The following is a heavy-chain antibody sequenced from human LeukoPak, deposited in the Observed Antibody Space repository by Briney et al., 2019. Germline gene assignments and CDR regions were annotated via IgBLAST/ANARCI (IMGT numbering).Heavy chain of an antibody. D-gene: IGHD4-17*01. CDR2: ISSSSSYI. Sequence: PGGSLRLSCAASGFTFSNYSMAWARQAPGKGLEWVSFISSSSSYIYYADSVKGRFTNSRDNAKNSLYLQMNSLRTEDTALYYCAHTVTPRYFQFWGQGTLVTVSS. CDR1: GFTFSNYS. J-gene: IGHJ1*01. V-gene: IGHV3-21*01. CDR3: AHTVTPRYFQF.